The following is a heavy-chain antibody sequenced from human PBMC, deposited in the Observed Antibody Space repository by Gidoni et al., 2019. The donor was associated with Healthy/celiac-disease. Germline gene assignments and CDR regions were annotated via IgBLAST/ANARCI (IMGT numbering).Heavy chain of an antibody. CDR1: GGAISSGGYY. J-gene: IGHJ4*02. CDR2: IYYSGST. Sequence: QVQLQESGPGLVKPSQTLSPTCTVSGGAISSGGYYLSWIRQHPGKGLEWIGYIYYSGSTYYNPSLKSRVTISVDTSKNQFSLKLSSVTAADTAVYYCARVHYDILTGYKYYFDYWGQGTLVTVSS. V-gene: IGHV4-31*03. CDR3: ARVHYDILTGYKYYFDY. D-gene: IGHD3-9*01.